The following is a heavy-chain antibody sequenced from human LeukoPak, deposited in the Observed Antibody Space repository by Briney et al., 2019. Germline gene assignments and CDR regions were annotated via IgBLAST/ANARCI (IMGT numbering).Heavy chain of an antibody. V-gene: IGHV3-48*01. CDR3: ARDYYDSSGYRYYYFDY. CDR1: GFTFSSYS. Sequence: GSLRLSCAASGFTFSSYSMNWVRQAPGKGLEWVSYISSSSSTIYYADSVKGRFTISRDNAKNSLYQQMNSLRAEDTAVYYCARDYYDSSGYRYYYFDYWGQGTLVTVSS. CDR2: ISSSSSTI. J-gene: IGHJ4*02. D-gene: IGHD3-22*01.